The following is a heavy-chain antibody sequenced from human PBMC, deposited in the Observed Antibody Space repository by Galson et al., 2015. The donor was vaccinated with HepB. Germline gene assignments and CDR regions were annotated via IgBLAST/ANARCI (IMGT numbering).Heavy chain of an antibody. J-gene: IGHJ4*02. CDR2: IYSGGST. Sequence: SLRLSCAASGFTVSSNYMSWVRQAPGKGLEWVSVIYSGGSTYYADSVKGRFTISRHNSKNTLYLQMNSLRAEDTAVYYCARSQTYYDILTGYRPDYFDYWGQGTLVTVSS. CDR1: GFTVSSNY. V-gene: IGHV3-53*04. CDR3: ARSQTYYDILTGYRPDYFDY. D-gene: IGHD3-9*01.